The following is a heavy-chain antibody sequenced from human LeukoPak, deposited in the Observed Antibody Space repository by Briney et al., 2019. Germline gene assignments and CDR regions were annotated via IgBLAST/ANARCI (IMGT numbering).Heavy chain of an antibody. CDR3: TSFYETN. J-gene: IGHJ4*02. CDR2: VNSDGSAT. CDR1: GFIFTKYW. Sequence: GGSWRLSCPASGFIFTKYWMHWVRQAPGKGLVWVSHVNSDGSATSYADSVKGRFTISRDNAKNTVYLHMNSLRVEDTAVYYCTSFYETNWGQGTLVTVSS. V-gene: IGHV3-74*01. D-gene: IGHD2/OR15-2a*01.